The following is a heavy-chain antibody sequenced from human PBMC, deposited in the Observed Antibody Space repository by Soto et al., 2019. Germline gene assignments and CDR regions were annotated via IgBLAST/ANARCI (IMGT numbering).Heavy chain of an antibody. CDR1: GFTFSSYS. J-gene: IGHJ6*04. V-gene: IGHV3-21*01. D-gene: IGHD3-16*01. CDR3: ARDRGPYDYVFWNRGYYCGMDV. CDR2: ISSSSSYI. Sequence: EVQLVESGGGLVKPGGSLRLSCAASGFTFSSYSMNWVRQAPGKGLEWVSSISSSSSYIYYADSVKGRFTISRDNAKNSLYPQMNSLTAEDTAVYYCARDRGPYDYVFWNRGYYCGMDVWGEGTKVTVSS.